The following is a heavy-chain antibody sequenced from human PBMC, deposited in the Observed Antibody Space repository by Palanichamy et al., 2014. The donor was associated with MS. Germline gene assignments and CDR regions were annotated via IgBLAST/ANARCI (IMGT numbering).Heavy chain of an antibody. D-gene: IGHD4-17*01. CDR1: GFTFSSYA. J-gene: IGHJ3*02. CDR3: TRVGDYGRAFDK. Sequence: HGQLVESGGGVVQPGRSLTVSCAASGFTFSSYAMHWVRQAPGKGLKWVALIWPDGSNKYYADSVKGRFTLSRDNSKNTVYLQMDSLRPDDTAIYYCTRVGDYGRAFDKWGQGTLVSVSS. CDR2: IWPDGSNK. V-gene: IGHV3-33*01.